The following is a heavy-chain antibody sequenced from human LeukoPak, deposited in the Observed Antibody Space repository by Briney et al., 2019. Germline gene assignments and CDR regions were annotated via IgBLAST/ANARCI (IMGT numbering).Heavy chain of an antibody. D-gene: IGHD6-13*01. CDR3: AKAGAAAGPNWYFDL. J-gene: IGHJ2*01. CDR2: ISSSGSTI. Sequence: PGGSLRLSCAASGFTFSDYYMSWIRQAPGKGLEWVSYISSSGSTIYYADSVKGRFTISRDNAKNSLYLQMNSLRAEDTAVYYCAKAGAAAGPNWYFDLWGRGTLVTVSS. V-gene: IGHV3-11*01. CDR1: GFTFSDYY.